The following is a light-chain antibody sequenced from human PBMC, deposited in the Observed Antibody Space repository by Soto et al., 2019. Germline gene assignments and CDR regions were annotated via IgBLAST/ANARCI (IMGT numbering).Light chain of an antibody. CDR3: QQHSNWPLT. J-gene: IGKJ4*01. Sequence: VLTQSPVTLSLSPGERATLSCSASQPVRNNLAWSQQRPGQAHRLLIYDACSRATGILARFSGSGSGTDFTLTISSLEPEDFAAYYCQQHSNWPLTFGGGTKVDI. CDR2: DAC. CDR1: QPVRNN. V-gene: IGKV3-11*01.